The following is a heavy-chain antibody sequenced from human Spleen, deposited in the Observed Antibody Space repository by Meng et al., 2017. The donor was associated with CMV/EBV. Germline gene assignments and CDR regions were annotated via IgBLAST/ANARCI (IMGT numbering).Heavy chain of an antibody. CDR2: IIPMFATA. CDR3: AREGYSYGWGY. CDR1: GGTFRSYG. D-gene: IGHD5-18*01. Sequence: CKASGGTFRSYGISWVRQAPGQGLEWMGGIIPMFATANYAQKFQGRVTITADESTSTVYMELSSLRSEDTAVYYCAREGYSYGWGYWGQGTLVTVSS. V-gene: IGHV1-69*01. J-gene: IGHJ4*02.